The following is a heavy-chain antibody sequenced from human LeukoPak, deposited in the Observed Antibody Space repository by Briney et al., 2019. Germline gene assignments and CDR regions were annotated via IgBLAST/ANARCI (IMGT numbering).Heavy chain of an antibody. CDR1: GGSISSYY. Sequence: PSETPSLTCTVSGGSISSYYWSWIRQPPGKGLEWIGYIYYSGSTNYNPSLKSRVTISVDTSKNQFSLKLSSVTAADTAVYYCARVTPTLIAGGNYFDYWGQGTLVTVSS. D-gene: IGHD3-16*01. J-gene: IGHJ4*02. CDR3: ARVTPTLIAGGNYFDY. V-gene: IGHV4-59*01. CDR2: IYYSGST.